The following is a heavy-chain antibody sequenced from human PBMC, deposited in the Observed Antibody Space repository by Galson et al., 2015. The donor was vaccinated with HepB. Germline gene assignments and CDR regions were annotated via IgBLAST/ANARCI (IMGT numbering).Heavy chain of an antibody. CDR3: ERGAILGATPHYFDY. CDR2: ITGGGEST. Sequence: SLRLSCATSGFRFTKYSMSWVRQAPGKGLQWVSAITGGGESTYYADSVKGRSTTSRDSTRNTVFLLMTSLRVDDTAVYYCERGAILGATPHYFDYLGQGTLVTVSS. D-gene: IGHD3-16*01. CDR1: GFRFTKYS. J-gene: IGHJ4*02. V-gene: IGHV3-23*01.